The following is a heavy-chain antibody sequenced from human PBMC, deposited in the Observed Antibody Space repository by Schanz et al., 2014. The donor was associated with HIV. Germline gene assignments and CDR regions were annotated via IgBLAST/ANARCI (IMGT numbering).Heavy chain of an antibody. CDR3: VLPSAKIVGGLGEHYFDH. J-gene: IGHJ4*02. CDR1: GFTFDNYG. Sequence: QVQLVESGGGVVQPGRSLRLSCVASGFTFDNYGMHWVRQAPGKGLEWVAVMSHDGIRKNYADSVKGRFTISRDNAKNSLYLQMNSLRAEDTAVYYCVLPSAKIVGGLGEHYFDHWGQGTLVTVSS. D-gene: IGHD1-26*01. V-gene: IGHV3-33*05. CDR2: MSHDGIRK.